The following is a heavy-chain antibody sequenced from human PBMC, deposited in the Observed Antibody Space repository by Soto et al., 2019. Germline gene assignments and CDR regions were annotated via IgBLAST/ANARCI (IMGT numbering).Heavy chain of an antibody. J-gene: IGHJ6*02. CDR3: AREVLGPYDFWSGYYESGYGMDV. CDR2: IYYSGST. D-gene: IGHD3-3*01. CDR1: GGSISSYY. Sequence: SETLSLTCTVSGGSISSYYWSWIRQPPGKGLEWIGYIYYSGSTNYNPSLKSRVTISVDTSKNQFSLKLSSVTAADTAVYYCAREVLGPYDFWSGYYESGYGMDVWGQGTTVTVS. V-gene: IGHV4-59*01.